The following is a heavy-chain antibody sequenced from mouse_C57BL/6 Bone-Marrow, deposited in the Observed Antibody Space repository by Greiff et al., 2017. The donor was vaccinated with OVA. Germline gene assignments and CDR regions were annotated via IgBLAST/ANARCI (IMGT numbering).Heavy chain of an antibody. CDR2: INPSSGYT. D-gene: IGHD1-1*01. CDR1: GYTFTSYW. CDR3: ARGRINYYGSSYEGFAY. V-gene: IGHV1-7*01. Sequence: VQLQQSGAELAKPGASVKLSCKASGYTFTSYWMHWVKQRPGQGLEWIGYINPSSGYTKYNQKFKDKATLTADKSSSTAYMQLSSLTYEDSAVYYCARGRINYYGSSYEGFAYWGQGTLVTVSA. J-gene: IGHJ3*01.